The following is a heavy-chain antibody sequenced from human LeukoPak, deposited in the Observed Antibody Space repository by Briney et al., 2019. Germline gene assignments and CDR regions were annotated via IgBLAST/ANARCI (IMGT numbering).Heavy chain of an antibody. V-gene: IGHV3-21*01. D-gene: IGHD1-26*01. CDR2: ISSSGSHI. CDR3: ARGSLGATGHHFDY. J-gene: IGHJ4*02. Sequence: GGSLRLSCAASGFTFSSYSMNWVRQAPGKGLEWVSCISSSGSHIYYGDSVKGRFTISRDNSKNTLYLQMNSLRAEDTAVYYCARGSLGATGHHFDYWGQGTLVTVSS. CDR1: GFTFSSYS.